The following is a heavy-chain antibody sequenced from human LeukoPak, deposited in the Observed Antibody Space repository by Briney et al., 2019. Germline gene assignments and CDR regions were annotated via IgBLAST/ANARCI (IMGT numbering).Heavy chain of an antibody. CDR2: IYHSGRT. Sequence: PSETLSLTCAVSGGSISSSNWWSWVRQPPGKELKWHGEIYHSGRTTDNPALKNHVTISVDKSKNQFSLKLSSVTAADTAVYYCARGPLAGPFDYWGQGTLVTVSS. V-gene: IGHV4-4*02. D-gene: IGHD6-19*01. J-gene: IGHJ4*02. CDR3: ARGPLAGPFDY. CDR1: GGSISSSNW.